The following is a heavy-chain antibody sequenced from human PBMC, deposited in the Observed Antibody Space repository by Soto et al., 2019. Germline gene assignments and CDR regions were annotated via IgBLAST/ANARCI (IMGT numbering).Heavy chain of an antibody. V-gene: IGHV1-69*13. CDR2: ITPIFGTA. Sequence: SVKVSCKASGGTFSSYAISWVRQAPGQGLEWMGGITPIFGTANYAQKFQGRVTITADESTSTAYMELSSLRSEDTAVYYCARESVSGYYSRSYYFDYWGQGTLVTVSS. J-gene: IGHJ4*02. CDR3: ARESVSGYYSRSYYFDY. CDR1: GGTFSSYA. D-gene: IGHD3-22*01.